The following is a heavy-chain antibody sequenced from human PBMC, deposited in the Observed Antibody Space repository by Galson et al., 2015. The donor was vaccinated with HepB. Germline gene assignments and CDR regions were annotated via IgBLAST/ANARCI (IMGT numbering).Heavy chain of an antibody. CDR2: VSNSGSYM. D-gene: IGHD1-26*01. Sequence: SLRLSCAASGFTFSTYTMNWVRQAPGKGPEWVSSVSNSGSYMIYADSVKGRFTISRDNAKNSLYLQMNSLSAEDTAVYYCARDRGEEWGLLVYFDSWGQGTLGTVSS. CDR3: ARDRGEEWGLLVYFDS. J-gene: IGHJ4*02. V-gene: IGHV3-21*01. CDR1: GFTFSTYT.